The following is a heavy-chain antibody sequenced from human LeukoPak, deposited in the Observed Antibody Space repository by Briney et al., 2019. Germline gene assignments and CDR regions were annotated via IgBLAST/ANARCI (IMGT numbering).Heavy chain of an antibody. V-gene: IGHV4-30-2*01. D-gene: IGHD3-9*01. Sequence: SETLSLTCAVSGGSISSGGYSWSWIRQPPGKGLEWIGYIYHSGSTYYNPSLKGRVTISVDRSKNQFSLKLSSVTAADTAVYYCARASGGFDWLLGPDAFDIWGQGTMVTVSS. CDR2: IYHSGST. CDR1: GGSISSGGYS. CDR3: ARASGGFDWLLGPDAFDI. J-gene: IGHJ3*02.